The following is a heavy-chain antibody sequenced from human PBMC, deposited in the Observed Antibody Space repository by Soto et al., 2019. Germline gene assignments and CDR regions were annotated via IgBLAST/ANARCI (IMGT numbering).Heavy chain of an antibody. CDR2: ISAYNGNT. D-gene: IGHD3-22*01. Sequence: ASLKVSCKASGYTFTSYGISWVRQAPGQGLEWMGWISAYNGNTNYAQKLQGRVTMTTDTSTSTAYMELRSLRSDDPAVYYCARDDLYYYDSSGPPGTSGYWGQGTLVTAPQ. CDR3: ARDDLYYYDSSGPPGTSGY. J-gene: IGHJ4*02. V-gene: IGHV1-18*01. CDR1: GYTFTSYG.